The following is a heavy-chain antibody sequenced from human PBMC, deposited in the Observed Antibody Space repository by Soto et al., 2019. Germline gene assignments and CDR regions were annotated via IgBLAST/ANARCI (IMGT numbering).Heavy chain of an antibody. CDR1: GGSFSGYY. Sequence: QVQLQQWGAGLLKPSETLSLTCAVYGGSFSGYYWSWICQPPGKGLEWIGEINHSGSTNYNPSLKSRVTISVDTSKNQFSLKLISVTAADTAVYYCARGRASCYGYWGQGTLVTVSS. CDR3: ARGRASCYGY. V-gene: IGHV4-34*01. CDR2: INHSGST. J-gene: IGHJ4*02. D-gene: IGHD2-2*01.